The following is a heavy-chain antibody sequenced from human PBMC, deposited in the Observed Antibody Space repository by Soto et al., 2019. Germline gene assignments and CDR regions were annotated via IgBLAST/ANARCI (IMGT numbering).Heavy chain of an antibody. CDR3: ARDRRSMGWYFDL. CDR2: IYSGGST. CDR1: GFTVSSNY. D-gene: IGHD3-16*01. J-gene: IGHJ2*01. Sequence: EVQLVESGGGLVQPGGSLRLSCAASGFTVSSNYMSWVRQAPGKGLEWVSVIYSGGSTYYADSVKGRFTISRDNSKNTRYLQMNSLRAEDTAVDYCARDRRSMGWYFDLWGRGTMVTVSS. V-gene: IGHV3-66*01.